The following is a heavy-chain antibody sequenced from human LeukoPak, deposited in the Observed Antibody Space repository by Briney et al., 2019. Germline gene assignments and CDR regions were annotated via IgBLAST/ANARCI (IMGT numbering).Heavy chain of an antibody. J-gene: IGHJ4*02. V-gene: IGHV4-59*01. CDR3: ARERYYYDSTGYIDY. D-gene: IGHD3-22*01. CDR2: ISYSGST. CDR1: GGSISSYY. Sequence: SETLSLTCTVSGGSISSYYWSWIRQPPGKGLEWIRYISYSGSTKYNPSLKSRVTISVDTSKNQFSLKLSSVTAADTAIYYCARERYYYDSTGYIDYWGQGTLVTVSS.